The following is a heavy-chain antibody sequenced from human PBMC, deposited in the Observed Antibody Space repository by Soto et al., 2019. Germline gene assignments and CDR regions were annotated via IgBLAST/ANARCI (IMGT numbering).Heavy chain of an antibody. CDR1: GGTFSSYA. Sequence: SVKVSCKASGGTFSSYAISWVRQAPGQGLEWMGGIIPIFGTANYAQKFQGRVTITADKSTSTAYMELSSLRSEDTAVYYCASNWNYYDSSGYLPAGWFDPWGQGTLVTVSS. CDR3: ASNWNYYDSSGYLPAGWFDP. D-gene: IGHD3-22*01. V-gene: IGHV1-69*06. CDR2: IIPIFGTA. J-gene: IGHJ5*02.